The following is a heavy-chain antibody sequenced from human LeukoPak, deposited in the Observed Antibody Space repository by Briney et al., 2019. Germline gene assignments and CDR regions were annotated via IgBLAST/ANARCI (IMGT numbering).Heavy chain of an antibody. CDR3: ARARGTFSLDAFDI. Sequence: SETLSLTCAVYGGSFSGYYWSWIRQPPGKGLEWIGEINHSGSTNYNPSLKSRVTISVDTSKNQFSLKLSSVTAADTAVYYCARARGTFSLDAFDIWGQGAMVTVSS. V-gene: IGHV4-34*01. J-gene: IGHJ3*02. CDR1: GGSFSGYY. D-gene: IGHD3-16*01. CDR2: INHSGST.